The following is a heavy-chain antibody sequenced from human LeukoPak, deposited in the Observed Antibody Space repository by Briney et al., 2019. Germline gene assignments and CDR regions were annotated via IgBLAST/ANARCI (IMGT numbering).Heavy chain of an antibody. CDR1: GYTFTSYC. V-gene: IGHV1-46*01. Sequence: ASVKVSCKASGYTFTSYCMRWVRQAPGQGLEWVGVINPSGGSTSYAPKFQRRVTMTRDTSISTAYMELNRLRSDDTAVYYCARTGLWDYSDSSGYHNGAFDIWGQGTMVTVSS. D-gene: IGHD3-22*01. CDR2: INPSGGST. CDR3: ARTGLWDYSDSSGYHNGAFDI. J-gene: IGHJ3*02.